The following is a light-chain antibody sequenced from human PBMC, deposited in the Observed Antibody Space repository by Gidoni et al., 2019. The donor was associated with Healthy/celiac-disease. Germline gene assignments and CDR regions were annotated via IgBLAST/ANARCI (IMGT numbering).Light chain of an antibody. CDR3: QQYNSYSS. Sequence: DIQMTQSPSTLSASVGERVTITCRASQSISSWLAWYQQKPGKAPKLLIYDASSLESGVPSRFSGSGSGTEFTLTISSLQPDDFATYYCQQYNSYSSFGPXTKVDIK. CDR2: DAS. J-gene: IGKJ3*01. V-gene: IGKV1-5*01. CDR1: QSISSW.